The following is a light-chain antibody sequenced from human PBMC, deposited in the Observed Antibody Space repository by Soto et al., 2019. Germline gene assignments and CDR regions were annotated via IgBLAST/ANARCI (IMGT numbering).Light chain of an antibody. CDR3: QQYNNWPPYT. Sequence: EIVMTQSPATLSVSPGERATLSCRASQSVSSNLAWYQQKPGQAPRLLIYGASTRATGIPARFSGSGSGTELTLTISSLQSEDFAVYYCQQYNNWPPYTFGPGTKLEIK. J-gene: IGKJ2*01. CDR2: GAS. CDR1: QSVSSN. V-gene: IGKV3-15*01.